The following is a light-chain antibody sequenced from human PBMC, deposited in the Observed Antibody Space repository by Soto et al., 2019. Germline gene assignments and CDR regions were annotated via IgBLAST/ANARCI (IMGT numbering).Light chain of an antibody. CDR1: SSNIGAGYD. CDR2: GNS. V-gene: IGLV1-40*01. CDR3: QSYDSSLIHVV. J-gene: IGLJ2*01. Sequence: QSVLTQPPSVSGAPGQRVTISCTGSSSNIGAGYDVHWYQQLPGTAPKLLIYGNSNRPSGVPVRFSGSTSGSSASLVITGLRGEDEADYHCQSYDSSLIHVVFGGGTKLTVL.